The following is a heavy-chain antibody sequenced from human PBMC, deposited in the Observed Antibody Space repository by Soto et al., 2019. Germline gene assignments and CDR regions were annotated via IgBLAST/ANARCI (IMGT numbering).Heavy chain of an antibody. J-gene: IGHJ3*02. D-gene: IGHD2-2*01. CDR1: GGSISSYY. CDR2: ISYSGST. Sequence: QVQLQESGPGLVKPSETLSLTCTVSGGSISSYYWSWIRQPPGKGLEWIGYISYSGSTNYNPSLKSRVTISVDTSKNQFSLKLSSVTAADTAVYYCARGRGGWFINQLLNAFDIWGQGTMVTVSS. V-gene: IGHV4-59*01. CDR3: ARGRGGWFINQLLNAFDI.